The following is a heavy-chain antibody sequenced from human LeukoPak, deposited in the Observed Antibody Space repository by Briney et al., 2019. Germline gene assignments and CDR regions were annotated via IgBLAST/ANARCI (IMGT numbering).Heavy chain of an antibody. CDR2: IIPIFGTA. V-gene: IGHV1-69*01. D-gene: IGHD6-13*01. Sequence: SVKVSCKASGGTFSSYAISWVRQAPGQGLEWMGGIIPIFGTANYAQRFQGRVTITADESTSTAYMELSSLRSEDTAVYYCARRGSIAAAGMDWFDPWGQGTLVTVSS. J-gene: IGHJ5*02. CDR3: ARRGSIAAAGMDWFDP. CDR1: GGTFSSYA.